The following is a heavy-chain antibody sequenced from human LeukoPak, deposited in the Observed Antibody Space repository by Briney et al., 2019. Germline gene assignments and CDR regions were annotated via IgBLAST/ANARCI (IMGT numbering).Heavy chain of an antibody. J-gene: IGHJ3*02. CDR1: GGSISSYY. Sequence: SETLSLTCTVSGGSISSYYWSWIRQPPGKGLEWIGEVNHSGSTKYNPSLKSRVSISVDTSKNQLSLKLSSVTAADTAVYYCAIIVIVPAGPDTFDIWGQGTMVTVSS. D-gene: IGHD2-2*01. CDR2: VNHSGST. V-gene: IGHV4-34*01. CDR3: AIIVIVPAGPDTFDI.